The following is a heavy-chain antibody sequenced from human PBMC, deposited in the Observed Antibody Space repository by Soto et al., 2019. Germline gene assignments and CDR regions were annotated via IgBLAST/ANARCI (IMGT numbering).Heavy chain of an antibody. V-gene: IGHV5-51*01. Sequence: GESLKISCKGSGYSFTSYWIGWVRQMPGKGLEWMGIIYPGDSDTRYSPSFQGQVTISADKSISTAFLQWSSLKASDTARYYCARGGGYCSSTSCYDAFDIWGQGTMVTVSS. CDR2: IYPGDSDT. J-gene: IGHJ3*02. CDR1: GYSFTSYW. D-gene: IGHD2-2*01. CDR3: ARGGGYCSSTSCYDAFDI.